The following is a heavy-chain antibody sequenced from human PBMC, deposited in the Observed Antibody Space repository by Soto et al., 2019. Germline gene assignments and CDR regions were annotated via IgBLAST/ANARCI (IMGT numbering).Heavy chain of an antibody. CDR1: GGSISSYY. J-gene: IGHJ5*02. Sequence: QVQLQESGPGLVKPSETLSLTCTVSGGSISSYYWSWIRQPPGKGLEWIGYIYYSGSTNYNPSLKSRVTISVDTSKNPFSLKLSPVTAADTAVYYCARESPGYCSGGSCLLSWFDPWGQGTLVTVSS. CDR3: ARESPGYCSGGSCLLSWFDP. CDR2: IYYSGST. D-gene: IGHD2-15*01. V-gene: IGHV4-59*01.